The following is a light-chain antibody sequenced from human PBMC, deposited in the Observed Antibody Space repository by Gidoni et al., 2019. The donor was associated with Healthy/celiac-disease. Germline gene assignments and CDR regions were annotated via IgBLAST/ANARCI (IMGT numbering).Light chain of an antibody. J-gene: IGKJ4*01. Sequence: DIQMTKSPSSLSASVGDRVTITCRASQSISSYLNWYQQKPGKAPKLLIYAASSLQSGVPSRFSGSGSGTDFTLTISRLQPADFATFYCQQSYSTPLTFXGXTKVEIK. V-gene: IGKV1-39*01. CDR3: QQSYSTPLT. CDR1: QSISSY. CDR2: AAS.